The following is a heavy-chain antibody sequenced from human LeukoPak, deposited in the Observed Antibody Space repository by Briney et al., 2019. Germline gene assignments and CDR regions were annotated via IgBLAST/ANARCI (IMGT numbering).Heavy chain of an antibody. CDR3: ARVLGWNYVEWFDP. CDR1: GYTFTAHY. Sequence: ASVKVSCKASGYTFTAHYMHRVRQAPGQGLEWMGRINPSSGDTEYGQRFQGRVTLTRDTSSSTANMELRRLRSDDTAVYYCARVLGWNYVEWFDPWGQGTLVTVSS. CDR2: INPSSGDT. D-gene: IGHD1-7*01. V-gene: IGHV1-2*06. J-gene: IGHJ5*02.